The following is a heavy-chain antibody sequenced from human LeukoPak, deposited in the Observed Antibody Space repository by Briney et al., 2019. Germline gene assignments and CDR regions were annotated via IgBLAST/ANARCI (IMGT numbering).Heavy chain of an antibody. CDR1: GGSISSYY. CDR2: TYYSGST. J-gene: IGHJ4*02. Sequence: SETLSLTCTVSGGSISSYYWSWIRQPPGKGLEWIGYTYYSGSTNYNPSLKSRVTISVDTSKNQFSLKLSSVTAADTAVYYCARSPGILIFGVVIQPPDYWGQGTLVTVSS. D-gene: IGHD3-3*01. V-gene: IGHV4-59*08. CDR3: ARSPGILIFGVVIQPPDY.